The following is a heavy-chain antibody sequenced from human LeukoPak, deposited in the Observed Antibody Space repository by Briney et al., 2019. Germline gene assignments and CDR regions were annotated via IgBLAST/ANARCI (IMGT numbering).Heavy chain of an antibody. Sequence: GASVKVSCKASGYTFTSYYMHWVRQAPGQGLEWMGIINPSGGSTSYAQKFQGRVTMTRDTSTSTVYMELSSLRSEDTAVYYCARPRQYYDSSGSWFDPWGQGTLVTVSS. V-gene: IGHV1-46*01. CDR2: INPSGGST. J-gene: IGHJ5*02. CDR3: ARPRQYYDSSGSWFDP. D-gene: IGHD3-22*01. CDR1: GYTFTSYY.